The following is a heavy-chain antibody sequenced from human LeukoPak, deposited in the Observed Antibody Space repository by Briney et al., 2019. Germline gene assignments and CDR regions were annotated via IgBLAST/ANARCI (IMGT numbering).Heavy chain of an antibody. CDR2: IYYSGST. J-gene: IGHJ4*02. D-gene: IGHD2-2*01. CDR3: ARVHCSSTSCYGGWFDY. Sequence: SQTLSLTCTVSGGSISSGGYYWSWIRQHPGKGLEWIGYIYYSGSTYYNPSLKSRVTISVDTSKNQFSLKLSSVTAADTAVYYCARVHCSSTSCYGGWFDYWGQGTLVTVSS. CDR1: GGSISSGGYY. V-gene: IGHV4-31*03.